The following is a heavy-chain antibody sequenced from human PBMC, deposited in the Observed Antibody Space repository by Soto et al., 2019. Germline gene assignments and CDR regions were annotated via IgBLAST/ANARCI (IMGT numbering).Heavy chain of an antibody. CDR1: GFSFSSLG. D-gene: IGHD2-21*02. V-gene: IGHV3-23*01. J-gene: IGHJ4*02. CDR2: ISGRGVDT. Sequence: LGLSCAASGFSFSSLGMSWVRQAPGKGLEWVSSISGRGVDTLYADSVKGRFTISRDNSRNTLYLQVNSLRAEDTAVYYCAKDQTDVTLFDYWGQGTLVTVSS. CDR3: AKDQTDVTLFDY.